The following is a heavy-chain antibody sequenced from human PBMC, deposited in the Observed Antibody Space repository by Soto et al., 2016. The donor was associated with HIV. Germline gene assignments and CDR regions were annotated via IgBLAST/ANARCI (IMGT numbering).Heavy chain of an antibody. CDR3: ARDYNTRPYFFDY. V-gene: IGHV3-74*01. CDR2: INKDGSST. D-gene: IGHD1-1*01. J-gene: IGHJ4*02. Sequence: EVQLVESGGALVQRGGSLRLSCAASGFTFSDYWMHWVRQVPGKGLVWLSHINKDGSSTKLRGLREGPVHHLQRQRQEYVDLQMNSLRAEDTAVYFCARDYNTRPYFFDYWGREPWSPSPQ. CDR1: GFTFSDYW.